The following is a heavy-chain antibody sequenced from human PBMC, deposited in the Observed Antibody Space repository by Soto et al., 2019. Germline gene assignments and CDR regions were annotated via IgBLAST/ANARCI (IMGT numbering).Heavy chain of an antibody. V-gene: IGHV4-59*01. CDR1: GGSISSYY. CDR2: IYYSGST. D-gene: IGHD6-13*01. CDR3: ARLITSSSSPYGMDV. Sequence: QVQLQESGPGLVKPSETLSLTCTVSGGSISSYYWSWIRQPPGKGLEWIGYIYYSGSTNYNPSLRTRVPISVDTSKNQFSLKLSSVTAADTAVYYCARLITSSSSPYGMDVWGQGTTVTVSS. J-gene: IGHJ6*02.